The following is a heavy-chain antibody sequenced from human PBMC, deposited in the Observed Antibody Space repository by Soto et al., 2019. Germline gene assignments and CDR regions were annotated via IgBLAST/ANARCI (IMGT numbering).Heavy chain of an antibody. Sequence: HGESLKISCKGSGYSFASYWIGWVRQMPGKGLESMGIIYPGDSDTRYSPSFQGQVTISADKSISTAYLQWSSLKASDTAMYYCARTAAAGKYHPGMDVWGQGTTVTVSS. CDR3: ARTAAAGKYHPGMDV. CDR1: GYSFASYW. V-gene: IGHV5-51*01. CDR2: IYPGDSDT. J-gene: IGHJ6*02. D-gene: IGHD6-13*01.